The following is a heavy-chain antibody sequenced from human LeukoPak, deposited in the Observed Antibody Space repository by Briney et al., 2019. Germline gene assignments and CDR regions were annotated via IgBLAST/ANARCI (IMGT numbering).Heavy chain of an antibody. Sequence: GRSLRLSCAASGFTFSSYAMHWVRQAPGKGLEWVAVISYDGSNKYYADSVKGRFTISRDNSKNTLNLQMSSLRAEDTAVYYCARGGDSSGWSHDAFDIWGQGTMVTVSS. CDR2: ISYDGSNK. J-gene: IGHJ3*02. D-gene: IGHD6-19*01. V-gene: IGHV3-30-3*01. CDR1: GFTFSSYA. CDR3: ARGGDSSGWSHDAFDI.